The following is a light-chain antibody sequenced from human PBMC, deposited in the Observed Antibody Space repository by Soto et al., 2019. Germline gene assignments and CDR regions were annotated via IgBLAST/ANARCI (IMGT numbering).Light chain of an antibody. J-gene: IGKJ1*01. CDR2: AAS. CDR1: QSITTY. Sequence: DIQTTQSPPSLSASVGDRVTITCRASQSITTYLNWYQQKPGKAPKVLIYAASSLQSGVPSRFSGSGSGTDFTLTISSLQPEDFATYYCQQSYTTPRTFGQGTKVEIK. V-gene: IGKV1-39*01. CDR3: QQSYTTPRT.